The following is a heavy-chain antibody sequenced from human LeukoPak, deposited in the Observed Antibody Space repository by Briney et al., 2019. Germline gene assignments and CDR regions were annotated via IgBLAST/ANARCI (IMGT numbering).Heavy chain of an antibody. CDR2: ISGSGGST. D-gene: IGHD2-15*01. CDR3: AKDRGYCSGGTCLRFDY. J-gene: IGHJ4*02. V-gene: IGHV3-23*01. CDR1: GFTFSSYA. Sequence: GGSLRLSCAASGFTFSSYAMSWVRQAPGKGLEWVSAISGSGGSTYYADSVKGRFTISRDNSKNTLYLELNSLRAEDTAVYYCAKDRGYCSGGTCLRFDYWGQGTVVTVSS.